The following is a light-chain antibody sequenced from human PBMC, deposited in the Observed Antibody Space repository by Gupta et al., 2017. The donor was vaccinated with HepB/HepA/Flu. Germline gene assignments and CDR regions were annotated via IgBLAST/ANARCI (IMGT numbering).Light chain of an antibody. CDR3: QQYGSSSFT. CDR1: QSVSSSY. CDR2: GTS. Sequence: DIVLTQSPGTLSLSPEERATLSCRASQSVSSSYLAWYQQKPGHAPRLLIYGTSSRAAGIPDRFSGSGSGTDFTLTISRLEPEDFAVFYCQQYGSSSFTFGPGTKVDIK. J-gene: IGKJ3*01. V-gene: IGKV3-20*01.